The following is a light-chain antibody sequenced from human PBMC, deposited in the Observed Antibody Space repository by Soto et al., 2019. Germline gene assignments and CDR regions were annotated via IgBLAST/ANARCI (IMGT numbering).Light chain of an antibody. V-gene: IGLV2-14*01. CDR3: SSFTSSTTLYV. CDR1: SSDIGGYNY. Sequence: QSALTQPASVSGSPGQSITISCTGTSSDIGGYNYVSWYQQHPGKVPTLIIFEVSTRPSGVSNRFSGSKSGNTASLTISGLQADDEADDYCSSFTSSTTLYVFGTGTKLTVL. J-gene: IGLJ1*01. CDR2: EVS.